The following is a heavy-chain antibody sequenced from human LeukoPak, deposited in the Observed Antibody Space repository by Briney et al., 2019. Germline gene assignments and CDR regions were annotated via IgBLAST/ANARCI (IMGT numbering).Heavy chain of an antibody. Sequence: PGGSLRLSCAASGFSFNDYGINWVRRAPGKGLEWLSHTNSNGAVISYADSVKGRFTVSRDTAESSLYLQMNGLRFEDTAMYFCARDPDGDYDFDYWGQGTLVTVSS. J-gene: IGHJ4*02. CDR2: TNSNGAVI. CDR3: ARDPDGDYDFDY. D-gene: IGHD4-17*01. CDR1: GFSFNDYG. V-gene: IGHV3-48*01.